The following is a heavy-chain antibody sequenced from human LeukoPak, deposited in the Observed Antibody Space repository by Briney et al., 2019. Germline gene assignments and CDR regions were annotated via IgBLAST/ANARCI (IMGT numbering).Heavy chain of an antibody. CDR3: ARDALGGRTKFDS. V-gene: IGHV3-74*01. J-gene: IGHJ4*01. CDR2: INGDGSRI. D-gene: IGHD3-16*01. CDR1: GFTFSSHW. Sequence: GGSLRLSCVASGFTFSSHWMHWVRQVPGKGLMWVSRINGDGSRIHYGDSVKGRFTISRDNSKNTLYLQMTSLRGDDTAIYFCARDALGGRTKFDSWGHGSLVTVSS.